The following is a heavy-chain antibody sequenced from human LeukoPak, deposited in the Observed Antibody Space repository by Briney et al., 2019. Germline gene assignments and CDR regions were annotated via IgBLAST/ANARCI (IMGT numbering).Heavy chain of an antibody. J-gene: IGHJ6*02. CDR2: ISSTGSSI. CDR3: ANGDRGNYYGMDV. D-gene: IGHD3-10*01. Sequence: GGSLRLSCAASGFTFSCCAMIWVRQAPGKGLEWVSAISSTGSSIFYADSVRGRFTISRDNSKKTLSLQMSSLRVADTAVYYCANGDRGNYYGMDVWGQGTTVTVSS. CDR1: GFTFSCCA. V-gene: IGHV3-23*01.